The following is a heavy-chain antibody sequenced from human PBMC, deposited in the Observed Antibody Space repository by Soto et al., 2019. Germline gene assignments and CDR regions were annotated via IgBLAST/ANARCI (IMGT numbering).Heavy chain of an antibody. Sequence: QVQLVQSGAEVKKPGASVKVSCKTSDYTFTGYGINWVRQAPGHGLEWMGWISVFNGNTKYGQNIQDRVIMTTDTSTSTAYMELRSLRSDDTAVCFCGRDGSGGIIDSWGQGTMVIVSS. CDR3: GRDGSGGIIDS. V-gene: IGHV1-18*01. J-gene: IGHJ3*01. CDR2: ISVFNGNT. D-gene: IGHD2-15*01. CDR1: DYTFTGYG.